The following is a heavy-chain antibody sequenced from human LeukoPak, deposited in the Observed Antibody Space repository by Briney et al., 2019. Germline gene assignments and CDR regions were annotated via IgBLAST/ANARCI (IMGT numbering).Heavy chain of an antibody. V-gene: IGHV4-61*02. CDR1: GDSISSGSYY. J-gene: IGHJ4*02. Sequence: KSSETLSLTCTVSGDSISSGSYYWSWIRQPAGKGLEWIGRIYTSGSTNYNPSLKSRVTISVDTSKNQFSLKLSSVTAADTAVYYCAIVVVSAIHYFDYWGQGTLVTVSS. CDR2: IYTSGST. CDR3: AIVVVSAIHYFDY. D-gene: IGHD2-21*02.